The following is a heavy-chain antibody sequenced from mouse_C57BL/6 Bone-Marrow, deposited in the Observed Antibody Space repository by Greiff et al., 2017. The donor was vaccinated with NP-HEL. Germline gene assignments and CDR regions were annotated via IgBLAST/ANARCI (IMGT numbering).Heavy chain of an antibody. CDR1: GYTFTSYW. Sequence: QVQLQQPGAELVKPGVSVKMSCKASGYTFTSYWITWVKQRPGQGLEWIGDIYPGSGSTNYNEKFKSKATLTVDTSSSTAYMQLSSLTSEDSAVYYCARDRGSGYYAMDYWGQGTSVTVSS. CDR3: ARDRGSGYYAMDY. CDR2: IYPGSGST. V-gene: IGHV1-55*01. D-gene: IGHD3-2*02. J-gene: IGHJ4*01.